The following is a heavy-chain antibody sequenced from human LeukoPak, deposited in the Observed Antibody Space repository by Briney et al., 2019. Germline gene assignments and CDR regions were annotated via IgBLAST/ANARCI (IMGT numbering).Heavy chain of an antibody. CDR2: IIPILGIA. CDR3: ARDGSYGDSGMDV. J-gene: IGHJ6*02. CDR1: GGTFSSYA. V-gene: IGHV1-69*04. D-gene: IGHD2-2*03. Sequence: SVKVSCKASGGTFSSYAISWVRQAPGQGLEWMGRIIPILGIANYAQKFQGRVTITADKSTSTAYMELSSLGSEDTAVYYCARDGSYGDSGMDVWGQGTTVTVSS.